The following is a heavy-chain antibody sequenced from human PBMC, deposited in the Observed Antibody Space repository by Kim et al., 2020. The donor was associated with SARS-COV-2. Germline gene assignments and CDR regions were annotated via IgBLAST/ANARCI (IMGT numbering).Heavy chain of an antibody. CDR1: GYSFTNYA. CDR3: ATDDYGRGTGSTAFES. D-gene: IGHD1-1*01. CDR2: INAGTGNT. Sequence: ASVKVSCKASGYSFTNYAMHWVRQAPGQSLEWMGWINAGTGNTTYSQSFTGRVAITRDTSASIAYMVLSSLTSGDTAMYYCATDDYGRGTGSTAFESWGQ. J-gene: IGHJ4*02. V-gene: IGHV1-3*01.